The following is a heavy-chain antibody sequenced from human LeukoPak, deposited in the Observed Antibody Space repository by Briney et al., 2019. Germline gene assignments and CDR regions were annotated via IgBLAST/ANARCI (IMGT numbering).Heavy chain of an antibody. D-gene: IGHD5-24*01. V-gene: IGHV4-38-2*02. Sequence: SETLSLTCTVSGYSISSGYYWGWIRQPPGKGLEWIGSIYHSGSTYYNPSLKSRVTISVDTSKNQFSLKLSSVTAADTAVYYCASARDGYREVLDYWGQGTLVTVSS. CDR2: IYHSGST. J-gene: IGHJ4*02. CDR1: GYSISSGYY. CDR3: ASARDGYREVLDY.